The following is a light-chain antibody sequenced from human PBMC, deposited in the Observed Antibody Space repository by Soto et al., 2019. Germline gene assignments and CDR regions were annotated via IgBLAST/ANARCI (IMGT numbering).Light chain of an antibody. CDR3: CSYAGSYTYV. CDR2: DVN. V-gene: IGLV2-11*01. J-gene: IGLJ1*01. Sequence: QSALTQPRSVSGSPGQSVTISCTGTSSDVGGYNYVSWYQQHPGKAPKFMIYDVNKRPSGVPDRFSGSKSGNTASLTISGLRAEDEADYYCCSYAGSYTYVFGTGTKLTVL. CDR1: SSDVGGYNY.